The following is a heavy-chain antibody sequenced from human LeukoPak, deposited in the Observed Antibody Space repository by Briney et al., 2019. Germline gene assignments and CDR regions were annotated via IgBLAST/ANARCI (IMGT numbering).Heavy chain of an antibody. V-gene: IGHV3-7*01. Sequence: GGSLRLSCAASGFTFSGYWMSWVRQAPGKGPEWVANIKQDGSEIYYVDSVKGRFTISRDNAKNSLFLQMNSLRAEDTAVYYCARDKAVGPTLLDYWGQGTLVTVSS. CDR2: IKQDGSEI. CDR3: ARDKAVGPTLLDY. CDR1: GFTFSGYW. D-gene: IGHD1-26*01. J-gene: IGHJ4*02.